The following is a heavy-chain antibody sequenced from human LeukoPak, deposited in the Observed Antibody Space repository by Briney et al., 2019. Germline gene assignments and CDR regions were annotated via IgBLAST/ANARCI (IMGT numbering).Heavy chain of an antibody. D-gene: IGHD3-16*01. Sequence: SGPTLVNPTQTLTLTCTFSGFSLSTSGVGVGWIRQPPGKALERLALIYWNDDKRYSPSLKSRLTITKDTSKNQVVLTMTNMDPVDTATYHCAHSPLYDYVWGSYPGSWGQGTLVTVSS. CDR2: IYWNDDK. CDR1: GFSLSTSGVG. J-gene: IGHJ5*02. CDR3: AHSPLYDYVWGSYPGS. V-gene: IGHV2-5*01.